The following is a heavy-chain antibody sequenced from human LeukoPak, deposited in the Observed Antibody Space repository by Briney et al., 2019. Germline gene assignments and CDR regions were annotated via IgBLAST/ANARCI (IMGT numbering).Heavy chain of an antibody. Sequence: ASVKVSCKASGYTFTSYGISWVRQAPGQGLEWMGGIIPIFGTANYAQKFQGRVTITADESTSTAYMELSSLRSEDTAVYYCARGAITMVRGVIIAPEYPDYWGQGTLVTVSS. D-gene: IGHD3-10*01. V-gene: IGHV1-69*13. J-gene: IGHJ4*02. CDR2: IIPIFGTA. CDR1: GYTFTSYG. CDR3: ARGAITMVRGVIIAPEYPDY.